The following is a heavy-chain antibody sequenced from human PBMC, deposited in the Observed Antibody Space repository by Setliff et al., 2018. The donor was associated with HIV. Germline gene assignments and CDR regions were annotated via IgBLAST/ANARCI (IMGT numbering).Heavy chain of an antibody. J-gene: IGHJ6*02. Sequence: GGSLRLSCAASGFTFSSYSMNWVRQGPGKGLEWVSYISSSSSAIYYADTVKGRFTISRDNAKNSLYLQMNSLRAEDTAVYYCARELAATWLYYYYGMDVWGQGTTVTV. V-gene: IGHV3-48*04. CDR3: ARELAATWLYYYYGMDV. D-gene: IGHD2-15*01. CDR2: ISSSSSAI. CDR1: GFTFSSYS.